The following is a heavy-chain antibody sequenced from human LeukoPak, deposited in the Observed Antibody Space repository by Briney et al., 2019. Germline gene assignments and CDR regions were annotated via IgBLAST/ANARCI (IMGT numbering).Heavy chain of an antibody. Sequence: GGSLRLSCADSGFTFSNYWMSWVRQAPGKGLVCVSRINSDGSSTSYADSVKGRFTISRDNAKNTLYLQMNSLRAEDTAVYYCARDPQDTPMVTSNWYFDLWGRGTLVTVSS. CDR3: ARDPQDTPMVTSNWYFDL. CDR2: INSDGSST. CDR1: GFTFSNYW. J-gene: IGHJ2*01. D-gene: IGHD5-18*01. V-gene: IGHV3-74*01.